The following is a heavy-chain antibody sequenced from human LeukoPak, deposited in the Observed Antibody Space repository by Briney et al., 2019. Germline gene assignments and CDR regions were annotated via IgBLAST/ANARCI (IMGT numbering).Heavy chain of an antibody. J-gene: IGHJ4*02. D-gene: IGHD3-22*01. CDR2: ISYDGSNK. V-gene: IGHV3-30*03. Sequence: GGSLRLSCAASGFTFSSYGMHWVRQAPGKGLEWVAVISYDGSNKYYADSVKGRFTISRDNSKNTLYLQMNSLRAEDTAVYYCAIANYYDSSGYYWGIDYWGQGTLVTVSS. CDR1: GFTFSSYG. CDR3: AIANYYDSSGYYWGIDY.